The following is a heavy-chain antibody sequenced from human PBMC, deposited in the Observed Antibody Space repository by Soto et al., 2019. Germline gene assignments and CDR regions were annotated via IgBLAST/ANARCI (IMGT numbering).Heavy chain of an antibody. CDR2: IYSDGTT. J-gene: IGHJ6*02. V-gene: IGHV4-4*07. D-gene: IGHD2-2*01. Sequence: PSETLSLTCTVSGGSISGYYWSWVRQPAGKGLEWVGRIYSDGTTNYSPSLKSRVTMSLDTSKDQFSLHLNSVTAADTAVYYGSRVGCSNSKCYTRGMDVWGQGNTVTVSS. CDR3: SRVGCSNSKCYTRGMDV. CDR1: GGSISGYY.